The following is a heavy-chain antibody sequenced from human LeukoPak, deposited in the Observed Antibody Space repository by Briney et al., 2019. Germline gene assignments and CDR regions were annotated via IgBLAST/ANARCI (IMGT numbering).Heavy chain of an antibody. Sequence: PGGSLRLSCAASGFTFSSYGMHWVRQAPGKGMEWVVFIRYDGSNKYYADSVKGRFTISRDNSKNTLYLQMNSLRAEDTAVYYCAKDYRPHDFWSGLVDYWGQGTLVTVSS. CDR1: GFTFSSYG. J-gene: IGHJ4*02. CDR3: AKDYRPHDFWSGLVDY. D-gene: IGHD3-3*01. CDR2: IRYDGSNK. V-gene: IGHV3-30*02.